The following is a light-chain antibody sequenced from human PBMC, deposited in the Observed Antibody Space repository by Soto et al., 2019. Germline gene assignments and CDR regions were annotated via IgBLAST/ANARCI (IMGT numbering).Light chain of an antibody. J-gene: IGLJ1*01. CDR3: QSFDDSLRGVL. Sequence: QSVLTQPPSVSGSPGQRVTISCTGGTGHDVHWYQHLPGRAPRLLMYGIKNRASGVPDRCSSSRSGTSESLTIAALQADEEGDYFCQSFDDSLRGVLFGTGTKLTVL. CDR1: GTGHD. CDR2: GIK. V-gene: IGLV1-40*02.